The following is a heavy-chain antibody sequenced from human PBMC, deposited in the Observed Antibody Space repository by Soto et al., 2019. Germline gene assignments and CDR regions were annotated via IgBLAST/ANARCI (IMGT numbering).Heavy chain of an antibody. CDR2: IQSGGTT. J-gene: IGHJ6*04. CDR3: ARDDVLCDGGRCYGIPLDV. CDR1: GFTVSSKY. Sequence: PGGSLRLSCAASGFTVSSKYMTWVCQAPGKGLEWVSLIQSGGTTYYADSVKGRFTISRDTSENTLHLQMDSLRVEDTAVYYCARDDVLCDGGRCYGIPLDVWAKGPRSPSPQ. D-gene: IGHD2-15*01. V-gene: IGHV3-66*01.